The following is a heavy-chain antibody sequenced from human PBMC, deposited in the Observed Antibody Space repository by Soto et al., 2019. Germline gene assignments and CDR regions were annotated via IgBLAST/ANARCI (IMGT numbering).Heavy chain of an antibody. CDR3: AKVWRSTSNGPIDY. J-gene: IGHJ4*02. D-gene: IGHD4-4*01. CDR2: ISGSGGST. CDR1: GLTFSSYA. Sequence: EVQLLESGGGLVQPGGSLRLSCAASGLTFSSYAMSWVRQAPGKGLEWVSAISGSGGSTYYADSVKGRFTISGDNSKNTLYLQMNSLRAEDRAVYYCAKVWRSTSNGPIDYWGRGTLMAVSS. V-gene: IGHV3-23*01.